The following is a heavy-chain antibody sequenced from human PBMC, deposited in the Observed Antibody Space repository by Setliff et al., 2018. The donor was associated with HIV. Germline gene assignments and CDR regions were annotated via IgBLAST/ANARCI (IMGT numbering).Heavy chain of an antibody. CDR3: AKDGDYRNGDYDAFDI. D-gene: IGHD4-4*01. Sequence: GGSLRLSCAASGFTFSSYGMHWVRQAPGKGLEWVAFIRYDGSNKYYADSVKGRFTISRDNSKNTPYLQMNSLRAEDTAVYYCAKDGDYRNGDYDAFDIWGLGTMVTVSS. J-gene: IGHJ3*02. CDR2: IRYDGSNK. V-gene: IGHV3-30*02. CDR1: GFTFSSYG.